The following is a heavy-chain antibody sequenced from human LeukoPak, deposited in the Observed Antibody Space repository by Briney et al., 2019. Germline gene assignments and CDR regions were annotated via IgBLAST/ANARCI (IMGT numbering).Heavy chain of an antibody. CDR2: IKSKIDGGTP. CDR1: GLIFNNAW. J-gene: IGHJ3*02. D-gene: IGHD3-22*01. V-gene: IGHV3-15*01. Sequence: GGSLRLSCEVFGLIFNNAWMAWVRQAPGKGPEWVGRIKSKIDGGTPEYAAPVKGRFIMSRDDSKSTLYLQMNSLRSEDTAVYYCTTDQGWGYYNSLDIWGHGTMVTVSS. CDR3: TTDQGWGYYNSLDI.